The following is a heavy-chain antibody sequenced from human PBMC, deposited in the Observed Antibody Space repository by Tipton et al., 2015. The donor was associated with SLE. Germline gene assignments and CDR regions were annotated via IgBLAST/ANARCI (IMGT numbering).Heavy chain of an antibody. Sequence: TLSLTCTVSGGSISSYYWSWIRQPPGKGLEWIGYIYYSGSTNYNPSLKSRVTISVDTSKNQFSLKLSSVPAADTAVYYCAVNWGAWYFDLWGRGTLVTVSS. CDR3: AVNWGAWYFDL. CDR1: GGSISSYY. V-gene: IGHV4-59*12. CDR2: IYYSGST. J-gene: IGHJ2*01. D-gene: IGHD7-27*01.